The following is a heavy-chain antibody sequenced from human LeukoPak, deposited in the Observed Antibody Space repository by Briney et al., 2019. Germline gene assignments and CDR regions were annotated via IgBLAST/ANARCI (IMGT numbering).Heavy chain of an antibody. V-gene: IGHV3-21*01. J-gene: IGHJ4*02. D-gene: IGHD6-19*01. CDR1: GFTFSSYS. CDR2: ISSSSSYI. Sequence: GRSLRLSCAASGFTFSSYSMNWVRQAPGKGLEWVSSISSSSSYIYYADSVKGRFTISRDSAKNSLYLQMNSLRAEDTAVYYCARERAVAGLFDYWGQGTLVTVSS. CDR3: ARERAVAGLFDY.